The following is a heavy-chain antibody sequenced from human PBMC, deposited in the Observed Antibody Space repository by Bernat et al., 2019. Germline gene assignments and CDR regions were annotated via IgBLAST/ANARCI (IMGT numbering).Heavy chain of an antibody. J-gene: IGHJ4*02. CDR3: ARAYGVVLRYFAWLLPHNFDY. CDR2: IIPIFGTA. V-gene: IGHV1-69*01. Sequence: QVQLVQSGAEVKKPGSSVKVSCKASGGTFSSYAISWVRQAPGQGLEWMGGIIPIFGTANYAQKFQGGVTFTADESTSPAYMELRSLGSEDTAVYSCARAYGVVLRYFAWLLPHNFDYWGQRTLVTVSS. D-gene: IGHD3-9*01. CDR1: GGTFSSYA.